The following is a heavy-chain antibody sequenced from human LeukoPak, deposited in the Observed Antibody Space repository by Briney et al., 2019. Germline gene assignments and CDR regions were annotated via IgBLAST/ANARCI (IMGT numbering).Heavy chain of an antibody. CDR3: ASLGSLRGLIMHDY. D-gene: IGHD3-10*01. J-gene: IGHJ4*02. CDR2: ISNSSDYT. V-gene: IGHV3-11*03. Sequence: KPGAPLRPSCAASGFTFSDYYMYWIRQAPGKGLEWVSYISNSSDYTNYADSVKGRFTISRDNAKNSLYLQMNSLRAEDTAVYYCASLGSLRGLIMHDYWGQGTLVTVSS. CDR1: GFTFSDYY.